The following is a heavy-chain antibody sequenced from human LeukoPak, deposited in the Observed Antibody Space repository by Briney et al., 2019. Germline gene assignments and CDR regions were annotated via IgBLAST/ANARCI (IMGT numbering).Heavy chain of an antibody. CDR3: ARETDTDTAMANHDAFDI. J-gene: IGHJ3*02. V-gene: IGHV1-46*01. D-gene: IGHD5-18*01. CDR1: GYTFTSYY. CDR2: INPSGGST. Sequence: ASVKVSCKASGYTFTSYYMHWVRQVPGQGLEWMGIINPSGGSTSYAQKFQGRVTMTRDMSTSTVYMELSSLRSEDTAVYYCARETDTDTAMANHDAFDIWGQGTMVTVSS.